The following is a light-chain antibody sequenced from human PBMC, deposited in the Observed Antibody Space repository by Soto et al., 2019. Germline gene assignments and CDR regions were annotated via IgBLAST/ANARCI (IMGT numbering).Light chain of an antibody. CDR2: AAS. V-gene: IGKV1-39*01. Sequence: DIQMTQSPSSLSASVVDRVTITCRASQSISGYLNWYRQKPGKAPNLLIYAASSLQSGVPSRFSGSGSGTDFTLTINSLHPEDFATYYCQQSYSTPITFGQGTRLEIK. J-gene: IGKJ5*01. CDR3: QQSYSTPIT. CDR1: QSISGY.